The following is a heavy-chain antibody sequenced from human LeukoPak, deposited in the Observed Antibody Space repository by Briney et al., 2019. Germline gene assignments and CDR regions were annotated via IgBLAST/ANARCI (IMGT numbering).Heavy chain of an antibody. CDR2: INPNSGGT. CDR1: GYTFTGYY. Sequence: ASVKVSCKASGYTFTGYYMHWVRQAPGQGLEWMGWINPNSGGTNYAQKFQGRVTMTRDTSISTAYMELSRLRSDDTAVYYCARTYSSGWYNWFDPWGQGTLATVSS. CDR3: ARTYSSGWYNWFDP. V-gene: IGHV1-2*02. J-gene: IGHJ5*02. D-gene: IGHD6-19*01.